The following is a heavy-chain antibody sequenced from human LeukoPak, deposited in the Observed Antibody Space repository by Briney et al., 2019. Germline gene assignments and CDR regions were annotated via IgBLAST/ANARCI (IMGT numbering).Heavy chain of an antibody. CDR3: AGGSSYMVRGVSSIY. V-gene: IGHV4-39*07. D-gene: IGHD3-10*01. CDR2: INHSGST. J-gene: IGHJ4*02. CDR1: GGSISSGGYY. Sequence: PSETLSLTCTVSGGSISSGGYYWSWIRQPPGKGLEWIGEINHSGSTNYNPSLKSRVTISVDTSKNQFSLKLSSVTAADTAVYYCAGGSSYMVRGVSSIYWGQGTLVTVSS.